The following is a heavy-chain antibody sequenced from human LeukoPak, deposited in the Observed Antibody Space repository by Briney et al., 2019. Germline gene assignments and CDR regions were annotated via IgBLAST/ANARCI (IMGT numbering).Heavy chain of an antibody. J-gene: IGHJ4*02. Sequence: GGSLRLSCAASGFTFSSYWMHWVRQAPGKGPVWVSRINSDGSSTSYADSVKGRFTISRDNAKNTLYLQMNSLRAEDTAVYYCATEGIAAAGIYWGQGTLVTVSS. CDR1: GFTFSSYW. D-gene: IGHD6-13*01. CDR2: INSDGSST. CDR3: ATEGIAAAGIY. V-gene: IGHV3-74*01.